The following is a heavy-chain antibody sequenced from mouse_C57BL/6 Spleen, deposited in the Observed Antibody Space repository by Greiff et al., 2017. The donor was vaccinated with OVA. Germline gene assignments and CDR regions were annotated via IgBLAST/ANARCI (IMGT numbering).Heavy chain of an antibody. J-gene: IGHJ2*01. CDR1: GYAFSSYW. CDR3: ARGNYGNYGYFDY. CDR2: IYPGDGDT. D-gene: IGHD2-1*01. Sequence: QVHVKQSGAELVKPGASVKISCKASGYAFSSYWMNWVKQRPGKGLEWIGQIYPGDGDTNYNGKFKGKATLTADKSSSTAYMQLSSLTSEDSAVYFCARGNYGNYGYFDYWGQGTTLTVSS. V-gene: IGHV1-80*01.